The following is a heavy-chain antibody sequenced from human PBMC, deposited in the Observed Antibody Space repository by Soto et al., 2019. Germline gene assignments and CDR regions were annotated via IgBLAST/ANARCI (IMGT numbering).Heavy chain of an antibody. CDR3: ERDSQPRYDFWSGFGYYYAMDV. J-gene: IGHJ6*02. CDR2: ITPIYGTA. V-gene: IGHV1-69*13. D-gene: IGHD3-3*01. CDR1: GGTFCSYA. Sequence: GASVKVSCKASGGTFCSYAISWVRQSPGQGLEWMGEITPIYGTANYAQNLQGRVTITADESXSTAYMELSSLRPEDTAVYYWERDSQPRYDFWSGFGYYYAMDVWG.